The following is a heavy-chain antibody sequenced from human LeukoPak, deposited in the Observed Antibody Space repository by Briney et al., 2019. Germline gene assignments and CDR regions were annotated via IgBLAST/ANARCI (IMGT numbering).Heavy chain of an antibody. V-gene: IGHV3-30*03. D-gene: IGHD4-17*01. CDR3: ARDRAVTDY. Sequence: GRSLRLSCAASGFTFSSYGMHWVRQAPGKGLEWVAVISYDGSNKYYADSVKGRFTISRDNSKNTLYLQMNSLRAEDTAVYFCARDRAVTDYWGQGTLVTVSS. J-gene: IGHJ4*02. CDR1: GFTFSSYG. CDR2: ISYDGSNK.